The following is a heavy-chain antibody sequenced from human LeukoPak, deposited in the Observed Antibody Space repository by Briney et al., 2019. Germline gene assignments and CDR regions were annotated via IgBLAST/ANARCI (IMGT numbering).Heavy chain of an antibody. J-gene: IGHJ4*02. Sequence: SVKVSCKTSGVNFGSYDILWVRQAPGQGLEWLGAIIPVFGSPNYAQKFQDRLTIIADESTSTVYMELSSLTSNDTAVFYCATGSHGGGDFWGQGTLITVSS. D-gene: IGHD3-16*01. V-gene: IGHV1-69*13. CDR3: ATGSHGGGDF. CDR2: IIPVFGSP. CDR1: GVNFGSYD.